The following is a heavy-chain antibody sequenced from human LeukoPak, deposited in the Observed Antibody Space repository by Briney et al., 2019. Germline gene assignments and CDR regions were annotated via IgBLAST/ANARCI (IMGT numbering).Heavy chain of an antibody. J-gene: IGHJ4*02. CDR2: IYYSGGT. Sequence: SETLSLTCTVSGGSISSSSYYWGWIRQPPGKGLEWIGSIYYSGGTYYNPSLKSRVTISVDTSKNQFSLKLSSVTAADTAVYYCARHEVVAATACDYWGQGTLVTVSS. CDR1: GGSISSSSYY. D-gene: IGHD2-15*01. CDR3: ARHEVVAATACDY. V-gene: IGHV4-39*01.